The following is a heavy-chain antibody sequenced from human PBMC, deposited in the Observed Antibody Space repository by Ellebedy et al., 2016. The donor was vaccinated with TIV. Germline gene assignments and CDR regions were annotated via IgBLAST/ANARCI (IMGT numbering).Heavy chain of an antibody. Sequence: SGPTLVKPTQTLTLTCTFSGFSLSTSGMCVSWIRQPPGKALEWLARIDWDDDKYYSTSLKTRLTISKDTSKNQVVLTMTNMDPVDTATYYCARQRGDSSGYYYVVDYWGQGTLVTVSS. J-gene: IGHJ4*02. CDR3: ARQRGDSSGYYYVVDY. CDR1: GFSLSTSGMC. CDR2: IDWDDDK. V-gene: IGHV2-70*11. D-gene: IGHD3-22*01.